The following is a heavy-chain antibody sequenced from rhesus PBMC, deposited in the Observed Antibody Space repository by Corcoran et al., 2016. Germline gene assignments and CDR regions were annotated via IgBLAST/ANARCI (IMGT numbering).Heavy chain of an antibody. CDR1: GGSTSGYYY. CDR3: ATNNPYYYDSGSGRFDV. D-gene: IGHD3-28*01. Sequence: QVKLQQWGEGLVKPSETLSLTCAVYGGSTSGYYYSSWIRQAPGKGRGWCGNIDGNSASTNYHPSLKNRVTISKDTSKNQFSLKLSSVTAADTAVYYCATNNPYYYDSGSGRFDVWGPGVLVTVSS. J-gene: IGHJ5-1*01. V-gene: IGHV4-73*01. CDR2: IDGNSAST.